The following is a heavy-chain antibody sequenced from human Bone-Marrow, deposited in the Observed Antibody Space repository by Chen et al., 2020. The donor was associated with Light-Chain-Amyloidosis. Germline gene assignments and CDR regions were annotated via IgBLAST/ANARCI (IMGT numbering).Heavy chain of an antibody. V-gene: IGHV3-23*01. CDR1: GFIFSNSA. Sequence: DVQLLESGGGLVQPGGSLRLSCAASGFIFSNSAMSWVRQAPGKGLEWVSGVSGSGNSIFYADAVKGRFTISRDNSKDTLSLQMNSLRDDVMAIYYCAKAIVSPGLGRQKRGYHFDSWGQGTLVTVSS. D-gene: IGHD1-26*01. J-gene: IGHJ4*02. CDR3: AKAIVSPGLGRQKRGYHFDS. CDR2: VSGSGNSI.